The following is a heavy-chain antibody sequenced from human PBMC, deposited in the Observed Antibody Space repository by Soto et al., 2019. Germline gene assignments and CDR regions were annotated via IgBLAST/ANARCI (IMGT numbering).Heavy chain of an antibody. J-gene: IGHJ6*02. Sequence: GASVKVSCKASGYTFTGYYMHWVRQAPGQGLEWMGWINPNSGGTNYAQKFQGWVTMTRDTSISTAYMELSRLRSDDTAVYYCARDADTAMAEDYYYYGMDVWGQGTTVTVSS. CDR1: GYTFTGYY. V-gene: IGHV1-2*04. D-gene: IGHD5-18*01. CDR3: ARDADTAMAEDYYYYGMDV. CDR2: INPNSGGT.